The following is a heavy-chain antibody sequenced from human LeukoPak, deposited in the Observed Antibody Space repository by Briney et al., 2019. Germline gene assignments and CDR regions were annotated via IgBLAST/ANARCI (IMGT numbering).Heavy chain of an antibody. CDR1: GGSIDSGGYY. Sequence: SETLSLTCSVSGGSIDSGGYYWSWIRRHPEKGLEWIGHIYYSGRTYQNPSLKSRVFISVDTSKNQFSLNLSSVTAADTAVYFCARIGTAARLNWFDPWGQGTLVTVSS. D-gene: IGHD6-6*01. CDR2: IYYSGRT. CDR3: ARIGTAARLNWFDP. J-gene: IGHJ5*02. V-gene: IGHV4-31*03.